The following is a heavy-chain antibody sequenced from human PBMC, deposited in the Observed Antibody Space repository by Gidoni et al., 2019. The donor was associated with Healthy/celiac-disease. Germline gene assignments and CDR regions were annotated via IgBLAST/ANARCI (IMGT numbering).Heavy chain of an antibody. D-gene: IGHD3-22*01. Sequence: QVQLVQSGAEVKKPGASVTVSCKAAGDTFTSYGLSWVRQAPGQGLEWMGWISAYNGNTNYAQKLQGRVTMTTDTSTSTAYMELRSLRSDDTAVYYCARVQYYDSSGYYSDVGYWGQGTLVTVSS. CDR1: GDTFTSYG. V-gene: IGHV1-18*01. CDR3: ARVQYYDSSGYYSDVGY. CDR2: ISAYNGNT. J-gene: IGHJ4*02.